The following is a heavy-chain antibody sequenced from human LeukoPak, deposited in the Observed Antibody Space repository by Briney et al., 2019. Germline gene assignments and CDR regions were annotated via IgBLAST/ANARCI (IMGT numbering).Heavy chain of an antibody. J-gene: IGHJ4*02. D-gene: IGHD2-2*01. CDR2: IRSKANSYAT. V-gene: IGHV3-73*01. CDR1: RFTFSGSA. CDR3: AVNAC. Sequence: GGSLRLSRAASRFTFSGSAMHWVRQPSGTGLEGVGRIRSKANSYATAYAASVKGRFAISRDDSKNTSYLQMDGLRNEDTAVYFCAVNACWGQGVLVTVSS.